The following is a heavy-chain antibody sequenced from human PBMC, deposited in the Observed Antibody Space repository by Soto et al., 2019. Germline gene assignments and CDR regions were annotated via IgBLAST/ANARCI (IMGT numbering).Heavy chain of an antibody. Sequence: QVQLQQWGAGLLKPSETLSLTCAVYGGSFSGYYWSWIRQPPGKGLEWIGEINDSGSTNYNPSLKSRVTISVDTSKNQFSLKLSSVTAAVTAVYYCASARGRYCSGSSCYSSFPKYFQHWGQGSLVPVSS. J-gene: IGHJ1*01. V-gene: IGHV4-34*01. CDR1: GGSFSGYY. CDR2: INDSGST. D-gene: IGHD2-15*01. CDR3: ASARGRYCSGSSCYSSFPKYFQH.